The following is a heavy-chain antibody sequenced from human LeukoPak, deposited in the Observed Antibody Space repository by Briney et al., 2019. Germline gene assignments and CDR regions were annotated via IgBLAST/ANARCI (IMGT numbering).Heavy chain of an antibody. J-gene: IGHJ4*02. D-gene: IGHD6-13*01. V-gene: IGHV3-48*02. CDR1: GFSFSTYT. CDR2: ISSSSSTI. Sequence: PGGSLRLSRAASGFSFSTYTMNWVRQAPGKGLDWVSYISSSSSTIYYADSVKGRFTISRDNANNSLYLQMNSLRDEDTAVYYCARARRYRSSWYHDYWGQGSLVTVSS. CDR3: ARARRYRSSWYHDY.